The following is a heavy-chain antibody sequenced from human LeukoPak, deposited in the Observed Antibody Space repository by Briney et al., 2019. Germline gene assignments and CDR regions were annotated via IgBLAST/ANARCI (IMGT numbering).Heavy chain of an antibody. J-gene: IGHJ3*02. CDR1: GGSFSGYY. D-gene: IGHD3-3*01. Sequence: PSETLSLTCAVYGGSFSGYYWSWIRQPPGKGLEWIGEINHSGSTNYNPSLKSRVTISVDTSKNQFSLKLSSVTAADTAVYYCARFVVVTPGNAFDIWGQGTMVTVSS. CDR2: INHSGST. V-gene: IGHV4-34*01. CDR3: ARFVVVTPGNAFDI.